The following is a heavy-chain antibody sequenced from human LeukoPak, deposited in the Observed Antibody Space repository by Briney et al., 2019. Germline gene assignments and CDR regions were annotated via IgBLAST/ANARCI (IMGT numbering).Heavy chain of an antibody. V-gene: IGHV4-59*01. J-gene: IGHJ3*02. CDR2: IFYTGST. D-gene: IGHD4-23*01. Sequence: SETLSLTCTVSGGSISSYYWSWIRQPPGKGLEWIGYIFYTGSTNYNPSLKSRVTISVLTSRNRFSLKLSSVTAADTAVYYCATLTGGDDAFDIWGQGTMVTVSS. CDR3: ATLTGGDDAFDI. CDR1: GGSISSYY.